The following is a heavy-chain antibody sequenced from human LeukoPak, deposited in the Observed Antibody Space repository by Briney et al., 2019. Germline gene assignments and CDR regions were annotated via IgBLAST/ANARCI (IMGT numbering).Heavy chain of an antibody. Sequence: GGSLRLSCAASGFTFSSYAMSWVREAPGKGRGWVSGISLDGATTYYAGSVGGRFTISRDNSKNTLYLQMNSLRADDTAVYYCVKDHGWLLYSWGQGTLVTVSS. CDR3: VKDHGWLLYS. CDR2: ISLDGATT. D-gene: IGHD3-9*01. V-gene: IGHV3-23*01. J-gene: IGHJ4*02. CDR1: GFTFSSYA.